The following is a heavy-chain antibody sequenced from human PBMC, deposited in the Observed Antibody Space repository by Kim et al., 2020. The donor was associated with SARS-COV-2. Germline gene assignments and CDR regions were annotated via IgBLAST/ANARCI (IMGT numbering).Heavy chain of an antibody. Sequence: DAGRGRFTISRDNPKSTLYLQMNSLRAEDTAVYYCEIRYVSSGSYYSPLDYWGQGTLVTVSS. D-gene: IGHD3-22*01. CDR3: EIRYVSSGSYYSPLDY. J-gene: IGHJ4*02. V-gene: IGHV3-23*01.